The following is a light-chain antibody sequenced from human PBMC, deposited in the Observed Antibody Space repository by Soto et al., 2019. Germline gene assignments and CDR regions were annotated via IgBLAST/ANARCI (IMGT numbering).Light chain of an antibody. Sequence: QSVLTQPASVSGSPGQSIAISCTGSGSDVGGYNYVSWYQQHPGKAPKLIIYGVSHRPSGVSTRFSASRSAYTASLTISGLQAEDEADYYCSSYTTRSTLVFGGGTKVTVL. CDR3: SSYTTRSTLV. V-gene: IGLV2-14*01. CDR1: GSDVGGYNY. CDR2: GVS. J-gene: IGLJ1*01.